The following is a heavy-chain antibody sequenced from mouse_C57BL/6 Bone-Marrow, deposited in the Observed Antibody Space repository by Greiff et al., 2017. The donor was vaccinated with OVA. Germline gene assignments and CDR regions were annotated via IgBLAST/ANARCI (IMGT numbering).Heavy chain of an antibody. CDR1: GYSFTGYY. V-gene: IGHV1-42*01. D-gene: IGHD1-1*01. CDR2: INPSTGGT. CDR3: ARFTTVVGKYYYAMDY. Sequence: EVKLQESGPELVKPGASVKISCKASGYSFTGYYMNWVKQSPEKSLEWIGEINPSTGGTTYNQKFKAKATLTVDKSSSTAYMQLKSLTSEDSAVYYCARFTTVVGKYYYAMDYWGQGTSVTVSS. J-gene: IGHJ4*01.